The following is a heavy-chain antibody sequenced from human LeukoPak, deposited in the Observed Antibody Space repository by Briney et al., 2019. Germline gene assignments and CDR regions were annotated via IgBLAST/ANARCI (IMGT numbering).Heavy chain of an antibody. D-gene: IGHD1-26*01. CDR1: GFTFSNYG. CDR3: ARDPYSGNYGNDYYYYMDV. J-gene: IGHJ6*03. V-gene: IGHV3-21*01. Sequence: GGTLRLSCAASGFTFSNYGLSWVRQAPGKAMEWVSSITSSGTHIFYADSVRGRFTISRDNAKNSLYLQMDSLGPDDTAVYYCARDPYSGNYGNDYYYYMDVWGKGTTVTISS. CDR2: ITSSGTHI.